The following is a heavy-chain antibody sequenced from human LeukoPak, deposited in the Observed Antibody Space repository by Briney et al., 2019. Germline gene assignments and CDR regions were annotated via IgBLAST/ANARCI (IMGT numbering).Heavy chain of an antibody. Sequence: GGSLRLSCGASGFTFSSYAMSWVRQAPGKGLEWVSVISGSGDNTHYADSVKGRFTISRDNSKNSLYLQMNSLRAEDTAVYYCARFSDGFTNGIWFGELSGYFDYWGQGTLVTVSS. V-gene: IGHV3-23*01. CDR2: ISGSGDNT. D-gene: IGHD3-10*01. CDR1: GFTFSSYA. J-gene: IGHJ4*02. CDR3: ARFSDGFTNGIWFGELSGYFDY.